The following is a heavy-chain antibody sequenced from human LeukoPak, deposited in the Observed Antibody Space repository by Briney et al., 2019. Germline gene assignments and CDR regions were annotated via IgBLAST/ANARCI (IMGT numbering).Heavy chain of an antibody. CDR1: GFTFSSYA. CDR3: ARGVEIQLWSIDY. D-gene: IGHD5-18*01. J-gene: IGHJ4*02. Sequence: PGGSLRLSCAASGFTFSSYAMSWVRQAPGKGLEWVSAISGSGGSTYYADSVKGWFTISRDNSKNTLYLQMNSLRAEDTAVYYCARGVEIQLWSIDYWGQGTLVTVSS. V-gene: IGHV3-23*01. CDR2: ISGSGGST.